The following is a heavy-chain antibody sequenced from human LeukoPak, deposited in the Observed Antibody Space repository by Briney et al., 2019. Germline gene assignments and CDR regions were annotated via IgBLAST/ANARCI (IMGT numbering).Heavy chain of an antibody. V-gene: IGHV1-18*01. CDR3: ARDEGVGAAGFDP. D-gene: IGHD2-15*01. Sequence: GASVSVSCKASGYTFTSYGISWVRQAPGQGLEWMGWISAYNCDTNYAQKLQGRVTMNTDTSTSTAYMELRSLRSDDTAVYYCARDEGVGAAGFDPWGQGTLVSVSS. CDR2: ISAYNCDT. CDR1: GYTFTSYG. J-gene: IGHJ5*02.